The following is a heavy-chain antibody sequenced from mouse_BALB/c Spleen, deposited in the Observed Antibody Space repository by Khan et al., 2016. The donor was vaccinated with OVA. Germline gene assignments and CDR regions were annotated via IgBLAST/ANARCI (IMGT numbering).Heavy chain of an antibody. D-gene: IGHD1-2*01. CDR1: GFNIKDTY. V-gene: IGHV14-3*02. Sequence: EVQLQQSGAELVKPGASVKLSCTASGFNIKDTYMHWVKQRPEQGLEWIGRIDPANGNTKYDPKFQGKATITADTPSNTAYLQLSSLTSGDTAVYYCASAYGYGYWGQGTTLTVSS. CDR2: IDPANGNT. J-gene: IGHJ2*01. CDR3: ASAYGYGY.